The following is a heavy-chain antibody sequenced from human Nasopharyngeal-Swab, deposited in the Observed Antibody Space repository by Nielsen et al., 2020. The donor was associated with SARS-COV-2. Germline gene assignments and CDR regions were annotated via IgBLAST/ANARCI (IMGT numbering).Heavy chain of an antibody. Sequence: SETLSLTCTVSGDPIRSTTFYWGWIRQPPGKGLEWIGSIHNSGTPYYIPSLKSRVTISVDTSKNQFSLKMRSVTAADTAVYYCASGPFGPGDSYYYYGLDVWGQGTTVTVSS. CDR2: IHNSGTP. V-gene: IGHV4-39*07. CDR1: GDPIRSTTFY. J-gene: IGHJ6*02. D-gene: IGHD3/OR15-3a*01. CDR3: ASGPFGPGDSYYYYGLDV.